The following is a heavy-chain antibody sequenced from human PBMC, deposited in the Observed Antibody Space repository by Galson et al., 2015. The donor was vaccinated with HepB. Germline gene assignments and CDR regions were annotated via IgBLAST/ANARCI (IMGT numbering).Heavy chain of an antibody. J-gene: IGHJ5*02. D-gene: IGHD3-10*01. CDR3: ARDRDITMVRGVIQNKKLNWFDP. CDR2: ISSSSSYI. V-gene: IGHV3-21*01. CDR1: GFTFSSYS. Sequence: SLRLSCAASGFTFSSYSMNWVRQAPGKGLEWVSSISSSSSYIYYADSVKGRFTISRDNAKNSLYLQMNSLRAEDTAVYYCARDRDITMVRGVIQNKKLNWFDPWGQGTLVTVSS.